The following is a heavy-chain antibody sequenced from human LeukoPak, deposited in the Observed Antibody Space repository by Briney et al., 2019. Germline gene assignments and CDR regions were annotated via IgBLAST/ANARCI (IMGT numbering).Heavy chain of an antibody. V-gene: IGHV4-39*01. J-gene: IGHJ4*02. CDR3: ARREGSSGYY. CDR1: GVSISSSSYY. CDR2: IYYSGST. Sequence: SETLSLTCTVSGVSISSSSYYWGWIRQPPGKGLEWIGSIYYSGSTYYNPSLKSPVTISVDTSKNQFSLKLSSVTAADTAVYYCARREGSSGYYWGQGTLVTVSS. D-gene: IGHD3-22*01.